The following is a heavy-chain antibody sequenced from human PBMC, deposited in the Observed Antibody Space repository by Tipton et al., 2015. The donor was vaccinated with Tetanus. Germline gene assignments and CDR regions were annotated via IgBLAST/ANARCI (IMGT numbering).Heavy chain of an antibody. V-gene: IGHV3-23*01. CDR2: ISGSGGST. Sequence: SLRLSCAASGFTFSSYAMSWVRQAPGKGLEWVSAISGSGGSTYYADSVKGRFTISRDNSKNTLYLQMNSLRAEDTAVYYCAKDSTITMVRGVYYYYGMDVWGQGTTVTVSS. J-gene: IGHJ6*02. D-gene: IGHD3-10*01. CDR3: AKDSTITMVRGVYYYYGMDV. CDR1: GFTFSSYA.